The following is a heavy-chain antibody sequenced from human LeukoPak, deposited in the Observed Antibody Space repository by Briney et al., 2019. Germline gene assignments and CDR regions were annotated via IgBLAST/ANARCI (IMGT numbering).Heavy chain of an antibody. J-gene: IGHJ4*02. CDR3: ARDLGQLWLE. V-gene: IGHV3-66*01. CDR1: GFTVNKNY. D-gene: IGHD5-18*01. Sequence: GGSLRLPCGASGFTVNKNYMSWVRQAPGKGFDWVLVIYVGGSTYDVDSVKGRFTISRDDSKNTRYLQMNSLRADDTAVYYCARDLGQLWLEWGQGTLVTVSS. CDR2: IYVGGST.